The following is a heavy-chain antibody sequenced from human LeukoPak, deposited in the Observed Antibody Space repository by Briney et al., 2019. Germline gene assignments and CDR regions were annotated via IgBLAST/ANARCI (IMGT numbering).Heavy chain of an antibody. J-gene: IGHJ4*02. CDR3: TTGVRDSSGYYNFDY. CDR2: IKSKTDGGAI. Sequence: GGSLRLSCAASGFTFSNAWMNWVRQSPGKGLEWVGRIKSKTDGGAIDYGAPVKGRFTISRDDSKNTLFLQMNSLKTEDTAMYHCTTGVRDSSGYYNFDYWGQGTLVTVSS. D-gene: IGHD3-22*01. CDR1: GFTFSNAW. V-gene: IGHV3-15*01.